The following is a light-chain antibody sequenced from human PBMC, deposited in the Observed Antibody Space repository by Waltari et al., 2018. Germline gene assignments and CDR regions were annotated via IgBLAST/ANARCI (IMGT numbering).Light chain of an antibody. CDR2: RAS. J-gene: IGKJ1*01. CDR1: QSISSW. CDR3: QQYSAYSWM. V-gene: IGKV1-5*03. Sequence: DIQMTQSPSTLSASVGDRVTITCRASQSISSWLAWYQQKPGKAPKLLIYRASTLESGVPSRFSGSGSGTDFTLTISSLQPDDSATYYCQQYSAYSWMFGQGTKVEIK.